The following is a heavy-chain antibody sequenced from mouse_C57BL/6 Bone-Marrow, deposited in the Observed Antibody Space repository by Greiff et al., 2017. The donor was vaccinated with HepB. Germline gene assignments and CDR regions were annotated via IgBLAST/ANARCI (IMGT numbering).Heavy chain of an antibody. CDR2: ILPGSGST. CDR1: GYTFTGYW. D-gene: IGHD1-1*01. V-gene: IGHV1-9*01. Sequence: QVQLQQSGAELMKPGASVKLSCKATGYTFTGYWIEWVKQRPGHGLEWIGEILPGSGSTNYNEKFKGKATFTAATSSNTAYMQLSSLTTEDSAIYYCARKRLYYYGSGRSGVAWWGQCTLCTVSA. CDR3: ARKRLYYYGSGRSGVAW. J-gene: IGHJ3*02.